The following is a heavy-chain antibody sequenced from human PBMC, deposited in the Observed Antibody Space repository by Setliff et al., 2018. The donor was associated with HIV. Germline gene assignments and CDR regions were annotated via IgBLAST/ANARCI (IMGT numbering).Heavy chain of an antibody. J-gene: IGHJ5*02. V-gene: IGHV4-39*07. CDR3: ATCRHRPSNWFDP. CDR1: GGSVSSPSYY. Sequence: ETLSLTCAVSGGSVSSPSYYWGWIRQPPGKGLEWIRSVYNSGITFKNPSLKSRVAISVGRSGNQFSLRLTSVTAADTAVYYCATCRHRPSNWFDPWGQGTVVTVSS. CDR2: VYNSGIT.